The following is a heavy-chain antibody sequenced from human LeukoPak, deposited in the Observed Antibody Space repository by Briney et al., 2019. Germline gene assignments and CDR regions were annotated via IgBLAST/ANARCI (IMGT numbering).Heavy chain of an antibody. D-gene: IGHD3-3*01. CDR3: ARDGLWSGYYPLLN. Sequence: GGSLRLSCAASGFTFSSYAMSWVRQAPGKGLEWVAVIWYDGSNKYYADSVKGRFTISRDNSKNTLYLQMNSLRAEDTAVYYCARDGLWSGYYPLLNWGQGTLVTVSS. CDR1: GFTFSSYA. J-gene: IGHJ4*02. V-gene: IGHV3-33*08. CDR2: IWYDGSNK.